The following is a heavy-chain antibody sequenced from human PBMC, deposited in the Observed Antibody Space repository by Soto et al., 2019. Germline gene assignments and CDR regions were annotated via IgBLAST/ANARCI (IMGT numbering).Heavy chain of an antibody. CDR1: GFTFSSYG. CDR3: ARDGEQWLGPFDY. V-gene: IGHV3-33*01. Sequence: QVQLVESGGGVVQPGRSLRLSCAASGFTFSSYGMHWVRQAPGKGLEGVAVIWYDGSNKYYADSVKGRFTISRDNSKNTLYLQMNSLRAEDTAVYYCARDGEQWLGPFDYWGQGTLVTVSS. D-gene: IGHD6-19*01. CDR2: IWYDGSNK. J-gene: IGHJ4*02.